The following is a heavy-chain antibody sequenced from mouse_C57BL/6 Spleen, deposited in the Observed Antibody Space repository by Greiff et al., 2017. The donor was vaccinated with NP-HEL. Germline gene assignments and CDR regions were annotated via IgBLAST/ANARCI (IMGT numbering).Heavy chain of an antibody. D-gene: IGHD2-4*01. CDR2: IDPENGDT. Sequence: EVQLQQSGAELVRPGASVKLSCTASGFNIKDDYMHWVKQRPEQGLEWIGWIDPENGDTEYASKFQGKATITADTSSNTAYLQLSSLTSEDTAVYYCTTLIYYDYDPYAMDYWGQGTSVTVSS. J-gene: IGHJ4*01. CDR3: TTLIYYDYDPYAMDY. CDR1: GFNIKDDY. V-gene: IGHV14-4*01.